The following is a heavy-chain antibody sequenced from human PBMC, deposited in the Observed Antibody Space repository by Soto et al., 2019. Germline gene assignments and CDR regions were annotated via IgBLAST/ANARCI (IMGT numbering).Heavy chain of an antibody. CDR2: VSSDGSAK. J-gene: IGHJ4*02. CDR1: GFTFRRHA. V-gene: IGHV3-30*04. Sequence: QVHLVESGGGVLQPGRSLRLSCAASGFTFRRHAVHWVRQAPGKGLEWVAVVSSDGSAKYYLDSVKGRFTSSRDNSKNTAFLQLNSLSSDDTAVYYCARSRSGAVADSFDSWGQGTLVTVST. CDR3: ARSRSGAVADSFDS. D-gene: IGHD3-10*01.